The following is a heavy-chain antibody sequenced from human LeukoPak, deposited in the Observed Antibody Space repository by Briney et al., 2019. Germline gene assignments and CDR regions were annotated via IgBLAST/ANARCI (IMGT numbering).Heavy chain of an antibody. D-gene: IGHD6-13*01. J-gene: IGHJ4*02. V-gene: IGHV3-48*04. CDR2: ISSSSSTI. CDR1: GFTFSSYS. Sequence: GGSLRLSCAASGFTFSSYSMNWVRQAPGKGLEWVSYISSSSSTIYYADSVKGRFTISRDNAKNSLYLQMNSLRAEDTAVYYCARGIAAAGLLFDYWGQGTLVTVSS. CDR3: ARGIAAAGLLFDY.